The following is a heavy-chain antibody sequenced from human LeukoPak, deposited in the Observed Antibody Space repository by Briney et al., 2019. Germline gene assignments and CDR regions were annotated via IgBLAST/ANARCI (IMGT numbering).Heavy chain of an antibody. J-gene: IGHJ6*02. Sequence: GESLKISCKGSGYSFTSYWIGWVRQMPGKGLEWMGIIYPGDSDTRYSPSFQGQVTISADKSISTAYLQWSSLKASDTAMYYCARLNTAMVNYYYYYGMDVWGQGTTVTVSS. CDR2: IYPGDSDT. CDR1: GYSFTSYW. CDR3: ARLNTAMVNYYYYYGMDV. V-gene: IGHV5-51*01. D-gene: IGHD5-18*01.